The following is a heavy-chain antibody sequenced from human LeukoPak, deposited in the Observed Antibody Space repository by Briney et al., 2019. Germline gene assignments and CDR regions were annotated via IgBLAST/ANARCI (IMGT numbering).Heavy chain of an antibody. CDR2: IGGSGGST. CDR3: AKGPLSSRGRGLYFDY. V-gene: IGHV3-23*01. Sequence: GGSLRLSCAASGFTFSSYAMSWVRQAPGKGLEWVSAIGGSGGSTYYADSVKGRFTISRDNSKNTLYLQMNSPRAEDTALYYCAKGPLSSRGRGLYFDYWGQGTLVTVSS. J-gene: IGHJ4*02. D-gene: IGHD3-10*01. CDR1: GFTFSSYA.